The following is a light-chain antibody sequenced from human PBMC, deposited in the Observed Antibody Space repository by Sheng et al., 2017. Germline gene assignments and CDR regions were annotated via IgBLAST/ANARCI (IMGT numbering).Light chain of an antibody. CDR3: LLNMGGGIWV. V-gene: IGLV8-61*01. Sequence: QTVVTQEPSFSVSPGGTVTLTRGLSSGSVSTSHYPSWYHQTPGQAPRTLIYATNTRSSGVPDRFSGSILGNKAALIITGAQADDESDYYCLLNMGGGIWVFGGGTKLTVL. J-gene: IGLJ3*02. CDR1: SGSVSTSHY. CDR2: ATN.